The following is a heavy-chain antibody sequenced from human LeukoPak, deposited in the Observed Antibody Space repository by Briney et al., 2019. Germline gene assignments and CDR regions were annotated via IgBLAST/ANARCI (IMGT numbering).Heavy chain of an antibody. CDR1: GFIFRNYW. Sequence: GGSLRLSCAAAGFIFRNYWMGWVHQAPGKGLEWVANINADGSEKYYVDSVKGRFTISRDKTKNSLYLQMNFLRAEDTAVFYCLSGPGHCGQGTLVTVSS. CDR2: INADGSEK. CDR3: LSGPGH. V-gene: IGHV3-7*01. J-gene: IGHJ4*02.